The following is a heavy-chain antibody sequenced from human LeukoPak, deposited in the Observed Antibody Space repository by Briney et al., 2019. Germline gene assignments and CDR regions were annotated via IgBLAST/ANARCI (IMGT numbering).Heavy chain of an antibody. CDR3: AICGGDCYLGWYFDL. Sequence: SVKVSCKASGFTFTSSAMQWVRQARGQRLEWIGWIVVGSGNTNYAQKFQERVTITRDMSTSTAYMELSSLRSEDTAVYYCAICGGDCYLGWYFDLWGRGTLVTVSS. D-gene: IGHD2-21*02. J-gene: IGHJ2*01. CDR1: GFTFTSSA. V-gene: IGHV1-58*02. CDR2: IVVGSGNT.